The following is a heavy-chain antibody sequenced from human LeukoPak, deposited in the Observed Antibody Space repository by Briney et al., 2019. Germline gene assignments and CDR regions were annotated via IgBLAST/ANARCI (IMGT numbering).Heavy chain of an antibody. D-gene: IGHD5-24*01. CDR1: GYSISSGYY. V-gene: IGHV4-38-2*02. CDR3: AREGRGYNY. J-gene: IGHJ4*01. Sequence: SESLSLTCTVSGYSISSGYYWGWIRQPPGKGLEWIGSIYHSGSTYYNPSLKSRVTISVDTSKNQFSLKLSSVTAADTAVYYCAREGRGYNYWGHGTLVTVSS. CDR2: IYHSGST.